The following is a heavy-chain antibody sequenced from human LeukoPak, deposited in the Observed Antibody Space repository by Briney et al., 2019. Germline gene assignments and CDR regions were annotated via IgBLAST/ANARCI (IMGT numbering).Heavy chain of an antibody. V-gene: IGHV4-34*01. CDR3: ASNGKYYYGPFDY. CDR2: INHSGST. D-gene: IGHD3-10*01. J-gene: IGHJ4*02. Sequence: SETLSLTCAVYGGSFSGYYWSWIRQPPGKGLEWIGEINHSGSTNYNPSLKSRVTISVDTSKNQFSLKLSSVTAADTAVYYCASNGKYYYGPFDYWGQGTLVTVSS. CDR1: GGSFSGYY.